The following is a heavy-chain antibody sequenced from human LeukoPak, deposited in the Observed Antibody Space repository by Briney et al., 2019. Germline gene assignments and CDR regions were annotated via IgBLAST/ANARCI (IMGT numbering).Heavy chain of an antibody. CDR2: IYYSGST. J-gene: IGHJ5*02. CDR1: GGSISSYY. Sequence: PSETLSLTCTVSGGSISSYYWSWIRQPPGKGLEWIGYIYYSGSTNYNPSLKSRVTISVDTSKNQFSLKLSSVTAADTAVYYCAREERYCSSTSCLNWFDPWGQGTLVTVSS. CDR3: AREERYCSSTSCLNWFDP. V-gene: IGHV4-59*01. D-gene: IGHD2-2*01.